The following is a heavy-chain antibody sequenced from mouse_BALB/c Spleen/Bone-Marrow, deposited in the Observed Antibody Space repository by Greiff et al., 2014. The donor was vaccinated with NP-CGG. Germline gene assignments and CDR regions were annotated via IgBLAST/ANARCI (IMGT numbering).Heavy chain of an antibody. Sequence: VQLKQSGPDLVKPSQSLPLTCTVTGYSITSGYSWHWIRQFPGNKLEWMGYIHYSGRTNYNPSLKSRISITRDTSKNQFFLQLNSVTTEDTATYYCTRDDYDVMDYWGQGTSVTVSS. J-gene: IGHJ4*01. CDR2: IHYSGRT. V-gene: IGHV3-1*02. CDR1: GYSITSGYS. CDR3: TRDDYDVMDY.